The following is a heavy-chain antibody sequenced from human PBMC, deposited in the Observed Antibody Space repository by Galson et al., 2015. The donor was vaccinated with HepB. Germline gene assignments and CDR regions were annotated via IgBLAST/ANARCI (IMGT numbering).Heavy chain of an antibody. J-gene: IGHJ4*02. CDR2: INHSGST. CDR1: GGSFCGYY. V-gene: IGHV4-34*01. D-gene: IGHD2-15*01. Sequence: LSLTCAVYGGSFCGYYWSWIRQPPGTGLAWVGEINHSGSTNYNPSLKSRVTISVDTSKNQFSLKLSSVTAADTAVYYAGYCSGGSCLPSYWGQGTLVTVSS. CDR3: GYCSGGSCLPSY.